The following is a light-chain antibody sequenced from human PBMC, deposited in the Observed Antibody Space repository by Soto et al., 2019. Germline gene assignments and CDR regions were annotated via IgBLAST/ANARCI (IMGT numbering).Light chain of an antibody. J-gene: IGKJ2*03. CDR3: QQYNNWPLYS. V-gene: IGKV3-15*01. CDR2: DAS. CDR1: QSVSIN. Sequence: EVVMTQSPATLSVSPGERATLSCRASQSVSINVAWYQQNPGQAPRLLIYDASTRATDIPARSSGSGSGTEFTLTISSLQSEDFAVYYCQQYNNWPLYSFGQGTKLEIK.